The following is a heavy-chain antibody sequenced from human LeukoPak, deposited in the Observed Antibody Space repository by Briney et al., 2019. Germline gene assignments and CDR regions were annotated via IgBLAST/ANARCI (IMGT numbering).Heavy chain of an antibody. CDR1: GYTFTSYG. CDR2: ISAYNGNT. J-gene: IGHJ4*02. D-gene: IGHD3-10*01. CDR3: ARARITMVRGVIMGYFDY. V-gene: IGHV1-18*01. Sequence: ASVKVSCKASGYTFTSYGISWVRQAPGQGLEWMGWISAYNGNTNYAQKLQGRVTMTTDTSTSTAYMELRSLRSDDTAVYYCARARITMVRGVIMGYFDYWGQGTLVTVSS.